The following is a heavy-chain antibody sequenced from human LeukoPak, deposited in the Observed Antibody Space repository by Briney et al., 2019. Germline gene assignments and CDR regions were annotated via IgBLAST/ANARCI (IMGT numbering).Heavy chain of an antibody. CDR3: ARDRGPYSGYDSYYFDY. V-gene: IGHV4-31*03. CDR1: GGSISSSGYY. CDR2: IYYSGST. J-gene: IGHJ4*02. Sequence: SETLSLTCTVSGGSISSSGYYWGWIRQHPGKGLEWIGYIYYSGSTYYNPSLKSRVTISVDTSKNQFSLKLSSVTAADTAVYYCARDRGPYSGYDSYYFDYWGQGTLVTVSS. D-gene: IGHD5-12*01.